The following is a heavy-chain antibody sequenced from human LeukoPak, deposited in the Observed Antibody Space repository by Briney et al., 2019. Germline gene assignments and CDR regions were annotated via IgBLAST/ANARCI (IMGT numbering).Heavy chain of an antibody. Sequence: SETLSLTCAVYGGSFSGYYWSWIRQPPGKGLEWIGEINHSGSTNYNPSLKSRVTISVDTSKNQFSLKLSSVTAADTAVYYCARLRGTTDARSFDYWGQGTLVTVSS. D-gene: IGHD1-7*01. V-gene: IGHV4-34*01. CDR3: ARLRGTTDARSFDY. J-gene: IGHJ4*02. CDR1: GGSFSGYY. CDR2: INHSGST.